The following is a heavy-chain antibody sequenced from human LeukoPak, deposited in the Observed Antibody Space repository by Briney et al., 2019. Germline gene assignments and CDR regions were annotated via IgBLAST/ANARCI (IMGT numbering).Heavy chain of an antibody. D-gene: IGHD3-3*01. Sequence: ASVKVSCKASGYSFTSYYMHWVRQAPGQGLEWMGWINAGNGNTKYSQNFQGRVTITRDTSANTAYMELSSLRSEDTAVYYCARTSAAFFFDFWGQGTLDTVSS. V-gene: IGHV1-3*01. CDR1: GYSFTSYY. J-gene: IGHJ4*02. CDR2: INAGNGNT. CDR3: ARTSAAFFFDF.